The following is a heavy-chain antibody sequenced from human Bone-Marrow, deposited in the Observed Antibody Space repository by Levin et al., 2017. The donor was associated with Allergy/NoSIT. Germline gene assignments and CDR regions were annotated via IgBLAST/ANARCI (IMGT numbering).Heavy chain of an antibody. CDR1: GYSFTSYW. CDR2: IYPGDSDT. D-gene: IGHD3-16*02. J-gene: IGHJ4*02. CDR3: ARLSPKYYDYVWGSYRSHPFDY. V-gene: IGHV5-51*01. Sequence: ASVKVSCKGSGYSFTSYWIDWVRQMPGKGLEWMGIIYPGDSDTRYSPSFQGQVTISADKSISTAYLQWSSLKASDTAMYYCARLSPKYYDYVWGSYRSHPFDYWGQGTLVTVSS.